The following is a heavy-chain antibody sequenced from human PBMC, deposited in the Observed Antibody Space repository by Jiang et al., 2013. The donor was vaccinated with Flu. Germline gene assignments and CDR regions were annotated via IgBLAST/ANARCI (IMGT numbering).Heavy chain of an antibody. Sequence: GAEVKKPGESLRISCKGSGYSFTSYWISWVRQMPGKGLEWVGIIYPDDSETRYSPSLQGQVTMSADKSTSTAYLQWSSLKAADTAMYYCARHFYGGKALYWYFDFWGPGTLVTVSP. CDR2: IYPDDSET. D-gene: IGHD4-23*01. CDR3: ARHFYGGKALYWYFDF. CDR1: GYSFTSYW. V-gene: IGHV5-51*01. J-gene: IGHJ2*01.